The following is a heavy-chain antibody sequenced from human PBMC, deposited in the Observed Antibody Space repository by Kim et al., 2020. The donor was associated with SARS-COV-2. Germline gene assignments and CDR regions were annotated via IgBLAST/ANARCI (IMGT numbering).Heavy chain of an antibody. Sequence: SVQGRFTISRDNSKNTLYLQMNSLRAEDTAVYYCAKASSGSYYYYGMDVWGQGTTVTVSS. V-gene: IGHV3-23*01. D-gene: IGHD3-10*01. J-gene: IGHJ6*02. CDR3: AKASSGSYYYYGMDV.